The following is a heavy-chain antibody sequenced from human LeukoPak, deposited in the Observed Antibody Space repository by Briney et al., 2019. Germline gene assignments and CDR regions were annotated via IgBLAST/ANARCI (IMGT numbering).Heavy chain of an antibody. D-gene: IGHD3-3*01. V-gene: IGHV3-49*03. Sequence: PGGSLRLSCTASGFIFGDYAMSWFRQAPGKGLEWVGFIRSKAYGGTILYAASVKGRFTISRDNAKNSLYLQMNSLTAEDAAVYYCARAGVDSSGYYYQGFDYWGQGTQVTVSS. CDR3: ARAGVDSSGYYYQGFDY. J-gene: IGHJ4*02. CDR2: IRSKAYGGTI. CDR1: GFIFGDYA.